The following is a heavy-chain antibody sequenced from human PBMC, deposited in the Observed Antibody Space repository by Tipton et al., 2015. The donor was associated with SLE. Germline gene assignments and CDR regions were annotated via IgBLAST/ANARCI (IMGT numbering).Heavy chain of an antibody. CDR2: IYPGDSDT. CDR3: AGGGQYCSRGSCFLPH. Sequence: QLVQSGAEVKKPGESLKIACKGSGYRFRDYWIGWVRQMPGKGLEWMGIIYPGDSDTRYSPSFQGQVTLSADKSISTAYLQWSSLKASDTAMYYCAGGGQYCSRGSCFLPHWGQGILVTVSS. CDR1: GYRFRDYW. V-gene: IGHV5-51*03. D-gene: IGHD2-15*01. J-gene: IGHJ4*02.